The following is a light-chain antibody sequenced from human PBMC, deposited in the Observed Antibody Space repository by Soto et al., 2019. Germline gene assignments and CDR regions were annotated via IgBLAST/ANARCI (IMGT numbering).Light chain of an antibody. CDR1: QSVSSSY. J-gene: IGKJ2*01. CDR3: EQYGSSPAYT. V-gene: IGKV3-20*01. Sequence: EIVLTQSPGTLSLSPGERATLSCRASQSVSSSYLAWYQQTPGQPPGLLIYGASSRATGIPDRFRGSGSGTDFTLTIIRLEPEYCAVYYCEQYGSSPAYTFGQGTKLEIK. CDR2: GAS.